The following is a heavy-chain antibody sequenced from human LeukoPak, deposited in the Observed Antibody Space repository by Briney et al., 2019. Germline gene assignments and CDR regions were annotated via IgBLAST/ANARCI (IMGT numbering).Heavy chain of an antibody. CDR3: ATSRGYYDSSGFDY. CDR2: ISAYNGNT. J-gene: IGHJ4*02. V-gene: IGHV1-18*01. D-gene: IGHD3-22*01. CDR1: GYTFTSYG. Sequence: ASVKVSCKASGYTFTSYGISWVRQAPGQGLEWMGWISAYNGNTNYAQKLQGRVTMTTDTSTSTAYMELRSLRSDDTAVYYCATSRGYYDSSGFDYWGQGTLVTVSS.